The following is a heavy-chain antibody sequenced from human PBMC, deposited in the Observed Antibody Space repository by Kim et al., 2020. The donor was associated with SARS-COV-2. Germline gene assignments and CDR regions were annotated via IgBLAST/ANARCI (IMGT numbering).Heavy chain of an antibody. D-gene: IGHD4-17*01. Sequence: ADSWKGRCNISRDNPKNTLYLQRNSLRAEDTAVYYCAKDDYGNARRFDYWGQGTLVTVSS. J-gene: IGHJ4*02. V-gene: IGHV3-23*01. CDR3: AKDDYGNARRFDY.